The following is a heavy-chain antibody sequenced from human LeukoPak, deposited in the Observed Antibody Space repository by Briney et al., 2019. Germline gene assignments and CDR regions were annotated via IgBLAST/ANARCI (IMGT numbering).Heavy chain of an antibody. Sequence: GASVKVSCKASGYTFTSYGISWVRQAPGQGLEWMGWISAYNGNTNYAQKPQGRVTMTTDPSTSTAYMELRSLRSDDTAVYYCARIAYYDFWSGSHAHFDYWGQGTLVTVSS. V-gene: IGHV1-18*01. J-gene: IGHJ4*02. CDR2: ISAYNGNT. CDR1: GYTFTSYG. D-gene: IGHD3-3*01. CDR3: ARIAYYDFWSGSHAHFDY.